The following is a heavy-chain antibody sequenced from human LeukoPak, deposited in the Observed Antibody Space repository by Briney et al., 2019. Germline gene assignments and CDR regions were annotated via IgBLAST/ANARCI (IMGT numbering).Heavy chain of an antibody. V-gene: IGHV1-3*01. CDR2: INAGNGNT. CDR3: ARVSDSSSWPFDY. CDR1: GYTFTSYA. J-gene: IGHJ4*02. D-gene: IGHD6-13*01. Sequence: EASVKVSCKASGYTFTSYAMNWVRQAPGQGLEWMGWINAGNGNTKYSQKFQGRVTITRDTSASTAYMELSSLRSEDTAVYYCARVSDSSSWPFDYWGQGTLVTVSS.